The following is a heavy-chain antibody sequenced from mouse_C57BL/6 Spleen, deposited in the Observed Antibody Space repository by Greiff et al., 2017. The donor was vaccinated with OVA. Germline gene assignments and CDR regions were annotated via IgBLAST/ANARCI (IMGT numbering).Heavy chain of an antibody. V-gene: IGHV1-42*01. CDR1: GYSFTGYY. D-gene: IGHD1-1*01. CDR3: TRPYGSSYSWFAY. J-gene: IGHJ3*01. Sequence: EVKLQESGPELVKPGASVKISCKASGYSFTGYYMNWVKQSPEKSLEWIGEINPSTGGTTYNQKFKAKATLTVDKSSSTAYMELRSLTSEDSAVYYCTRPYGSSYSWFAYWGQGTLVTVSA. CDR2: INPSTGGT.